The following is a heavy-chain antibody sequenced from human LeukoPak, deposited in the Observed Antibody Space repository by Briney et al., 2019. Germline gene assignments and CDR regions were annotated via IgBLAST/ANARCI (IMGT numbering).Heavy chain of an antibody. Sequence: GGSLRLSCAASGFTFSSYWMSWVRQAPGKGLEWVANIKQDGSEKYYVDSVKGRFTISRDNAKNSLYLQMNSLRAEDTAVYYCPRVGARSGWSFDYWGQGTLVTVSS. CDR3: PRVGARSGWSFDY. V-gene: IGHV3-7*01. D-gene: IGHD6-19*01. CDR1: GFTFSSYW. CDR2: IKQDGSEK. J-gene: IGHJ4*02.